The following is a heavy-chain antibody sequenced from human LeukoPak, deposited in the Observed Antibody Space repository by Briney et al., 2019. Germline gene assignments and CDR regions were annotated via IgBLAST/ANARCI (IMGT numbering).Heavy chain of an antibody. CDR1: GFTFSSYG. CDR2: ISYDGSNK. J-gene: IGHJ6*02. V-gene: IGHV3-30*18. D-gene: IGHD3-22*01. CDR3: AKERDSSGYYYYYYYGMDV. Sequence: PGGSLRLSCAASGFTFSSYGMHWVRQAPGKGLEWVAVISYDGSNKYYADSVKGRFTISRDNSKNTLYLQMNSLRAEDTAVYYCAKERDSSGYYYYYYYGMDVWGQGTTVTVSS.